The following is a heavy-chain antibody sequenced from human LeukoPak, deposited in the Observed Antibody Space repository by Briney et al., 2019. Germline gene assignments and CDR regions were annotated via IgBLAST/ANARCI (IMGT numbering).Heavy chain of an antibody. J-gene: IGHJ3*02. Sequence: GASVKVSCKASGGTFSSYTISWVRQAPGQGLEWMGRIIPILGIANYAQKFQGRVTITADKSTSTAYMELSSLRSEDTAVYYCATLSQCSSTSCDDAFDIWGQGTMVTVSS. D-gene: IGHD2-2*01. CDR1: GGTFSSYT. CDR2: IIPILGIA. CDR3: ATLSQCSSTSCDDAFDI. V-gene: IGHV1-69*02.